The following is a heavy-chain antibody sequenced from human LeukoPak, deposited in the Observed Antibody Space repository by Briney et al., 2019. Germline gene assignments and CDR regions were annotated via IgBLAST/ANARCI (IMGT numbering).Heavy chain of an antibody. J-gene: IGHJ4*02. D-gene: IGHD1-26*01. V-gene: IGHV3-7*01. CDR1: GFTFSTYW. CDR3: ARDVGGSLDY. CDR2: IKEDESAK. Sequence: PGGSLRLSCAASGFTFSTYWMAWVRQAPGKGLEWVANIKEDESAKHQADSVKGRFTIFRDNAQNSVYLQMSSLRGEDMAVYYCARDVGGSLDYWGQGTLVTVSS.